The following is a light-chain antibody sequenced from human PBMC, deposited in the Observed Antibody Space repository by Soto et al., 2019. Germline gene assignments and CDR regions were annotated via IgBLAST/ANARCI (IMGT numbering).Light chain of an antibody. V-gene: IGKV3D-20*02. CDR1: QSVNSNS. Sequence: EIVLTQSPGTLSLSPGERATLSCRASQSVNSNSLAWYQQKPGQAPRVFIYDAYNRATGIPPRFSGSGSGTDFTLTISSVQPEDFATYRCQQANSFPITFGQGTRLEI. CDR2: DAY. J-gene: IGKJ5*01. CDR3: QQANSFPIT.